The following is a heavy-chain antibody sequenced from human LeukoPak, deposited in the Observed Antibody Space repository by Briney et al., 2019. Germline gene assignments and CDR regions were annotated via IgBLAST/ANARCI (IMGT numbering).Heavy chain of an antibody. CDR3: TRSLENNY. CDR1: GFTFGDYS. J-gene: IGHJ4*02. Sequence: GGSLRLSCTAFGFTFGDYSMSWVRQAPGKGLEWVGFIRSKTYGGTAEYAASVKGRFTISRDDSKSIAYLQMNILKTEDTAVYYCTRSLENNYWGQGTLVTVSS. V-gene: IGHV3-49*04. D-gene: IGHD1-1*01. CDR2: IRSKTYGGTA.